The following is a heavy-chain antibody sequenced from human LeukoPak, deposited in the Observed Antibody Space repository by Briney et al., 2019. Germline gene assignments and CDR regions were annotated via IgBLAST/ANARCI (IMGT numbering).Heavy chain of an antibody. CDR3: ARSPPGLIYMDV. J-gene: IGHJ6*03. CDR1: GGTFNSYA. V-gene: IGHV1-69*13. CDR2: FIPIFGTA. D-gene: IGHD2-8*01. Sequence: SVKVSCKASGGTFNSYAISWVRQAPGQGFEWMGGFIPIFGTANYAQKFQGRVMITADESTITAYMDLNSLRSEDTAVYYCARSPPGLIYMDVWGKGTTVSVSS.